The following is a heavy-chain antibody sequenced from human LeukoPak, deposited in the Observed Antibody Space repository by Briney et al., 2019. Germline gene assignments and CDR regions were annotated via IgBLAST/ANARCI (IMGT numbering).Heavy chain of an antibody. CDR3: ARSKDILTGYCFDY. J-gene: IGHJ4*02. D-gene: IGHD3-9*01. V-gene: IGHV4-39*07. CDR2: IYYSGST. CDR1: GGSISSSGYY. Sequence: PSETLSLTCTVSGGSISSSGYYWGWIRQPPGKGLEWIGSIYYSGSTKYNPSLKSRVTISVDTSKKQFSLKLSSVTAADTAVYYCARSKDILTGYCFDYWGQGTLVTVSS.